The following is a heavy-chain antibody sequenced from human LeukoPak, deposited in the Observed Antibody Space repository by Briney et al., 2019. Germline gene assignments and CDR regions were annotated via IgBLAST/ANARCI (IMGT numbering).Heavy chain of an antibody. CDR2: IYYSGST. J-gene: IGHJ4*02. V-gene: IGHV4-59*01. D-gene: IGHD3-22*01. Sequence: SETLSLTCTVSGGSISSYYWSWIRQPPGKGLGWIGYIYYSGSTKYNPSLKSRVTISVDTSKNQFSLRLSSVTAADTAVYYCARAFDSSGYLVPLDYWGQGTLVTVSS. CDR1: GGSISSYY. CDR3: ARAFDSSGYLVPLDY.